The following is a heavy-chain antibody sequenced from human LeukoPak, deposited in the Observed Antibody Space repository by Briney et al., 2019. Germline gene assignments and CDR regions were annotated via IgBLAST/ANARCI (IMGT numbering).Heavy chain of an antibody. CDR2: ISGSGGST. CDR3: AKDQQWLVKGYFDY. Sequence: PGGSLRLSCAASGFTFSSYAMSWVRQAPGKGLEWVSAISGSGGSTYYADSVKGRFTISRDNAKNSLYLQMNSLRAEDTALYYCAKDQQWLVKGYFDYWGQGTLVTVSS. D-gene: IGHD6-19*01. V-gene: IGHV3-23*01. J-gene: IGHJ4*02. CDR1: GFTFSSYA.